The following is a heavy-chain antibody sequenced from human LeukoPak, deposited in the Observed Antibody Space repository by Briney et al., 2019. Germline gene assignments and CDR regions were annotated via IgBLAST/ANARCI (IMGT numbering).Heavy chain of an antibody. D-gene: IGHD3-10*01. J-gene: IGHJ6*02. Sequence: GGSLRLSCAASGFTFSSYAMSWVRQAPGKGLEWVSAISGSGGSTYYADSVKGRFTISRDNSKNTLYLQMNSLRAEDTAVYYCAKTYGSGSHPYYYYGMDVWGQGTTVTVSS. V-gene: IGHV3-23*01. CDR1: GFTFSSYA. CDR3: AKTYGSGSHPYYYYGMDV. CDR2: ISGSGGST.